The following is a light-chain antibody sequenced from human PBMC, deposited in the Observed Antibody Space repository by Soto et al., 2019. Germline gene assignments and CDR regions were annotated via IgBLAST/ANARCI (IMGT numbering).Light chain of an antibody. J-gene: IGKJ2*01. CDR2: GAS. V-gene: IGKV3-20*01. Sequence: EIVLTQSPGTLSLSPGERATLSCRASQSVSSTYLAWYQQKPGQAPRLLLYGASSRATGIPDRFSGSGSGTDFTLTISRLEPEDFAVYYCQQYGSSPPYTFGQGPSWRSN. CDR3: QQYGSSPPYT. CDR1: QSVSSTY.